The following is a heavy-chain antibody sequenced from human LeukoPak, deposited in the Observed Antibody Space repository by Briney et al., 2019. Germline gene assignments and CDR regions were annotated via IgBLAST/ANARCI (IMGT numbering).Heavy chain of an antibody. CDR3: ARRDLDDSSGYRFGAFDI. V-gene: IGHV5-51*01. Sequence: GESLKISCKGSGYSFTSYWIGWVRQMPGKGLEWMGIIYPGDSDTRYSLSFQGQVTISADKSISTAYLQWSSLKASDTAMYYCARRDLDDSSGYRFGAFDIWGQGTMVTVSS. J-gene: IGHJ3*02. CDR2: IYPGDSDT. D-gene: IGHD3-22*01. CDR1: GYSFTSYW.